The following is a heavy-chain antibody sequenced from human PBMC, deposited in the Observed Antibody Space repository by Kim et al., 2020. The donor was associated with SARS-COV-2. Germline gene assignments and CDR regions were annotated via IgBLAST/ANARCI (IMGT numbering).Heavy chain of an antibody. Sequence: GGSLRLSCAASGFTFDDYAMHWVRQAPGKGLEWVSGISWNSGSIGYADSVKGRFTISRDNAKNSLYLQMNSLRAEDTALYYCAKDGAGYYYGSGSYLYGSAFDIWGQGTMVTVSS. D-gene: IGHD3-10*01. CDR2: ISWNSGSI. CDR1: GFTFDDYA. V-gene: IGHV3-9*01. CDR3: AKDGAGYYYGSGSYLYGSAFDI. J-gene: IGHJ3*02.